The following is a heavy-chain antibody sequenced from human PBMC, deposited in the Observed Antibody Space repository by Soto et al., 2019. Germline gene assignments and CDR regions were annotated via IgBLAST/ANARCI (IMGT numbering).Heavy chain of an antibody. CDR1: TISSHG. D-gene: IGHD3-3*01. V-gene: IGHV3-33*01. CDR2: IWYDGSNK. J-gene: IGHJ6*02. CDR3: ARDLLLIXDFWSGYYNYYYYGMDV. Sequence: TISSHGMHWVRQAPGKGLEWVAVIWYDGSNKYYADSVKGRFTISRDNSKNTLYLQMNSLRAEDTAVYYCARDLLLIXDFWSGYYNYYYYGMDVWGQGTTVTVSS.